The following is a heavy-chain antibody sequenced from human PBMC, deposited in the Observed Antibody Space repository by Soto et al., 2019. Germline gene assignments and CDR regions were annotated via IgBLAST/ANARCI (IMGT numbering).Heavy chain of an antibody. V-gene: IGHV3-21*01. CDR3: ARDPVGADVFDI. D-gene: IGHD1-26*01. CDR2: ISSSSSYI. J-gene: IGHJ3*02. CDR1: GFTFSSYS. Sequence: GGSLRLSCAASGFTFSSYSLNWVRQAPGKGLEWVSSISSSSSYIYYADSVKDRFTISRDNAKNSLYLQMNSLRAEDTAVYYCARDPVGADVFDICGQRTTVTVS.